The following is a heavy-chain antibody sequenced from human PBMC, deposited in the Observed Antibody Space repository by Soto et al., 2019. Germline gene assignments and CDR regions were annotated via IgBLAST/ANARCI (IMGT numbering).Heavy chain of an antibody. V-gene: IGHV5-51*01. J-gene: IGHJ4*02. Sequence: PGESLKISCKGSGYYFPSYWIGWVRQMPGKGLEWMGIFYPGDSDTRYSPSFQGQVTISADRSISTAYLQWSSLKPSDAAMYYCARQGNGAEGFDYWGQGTLVTVSS. CDR2: FYPGDSDT. CDR1: GYYFPSYW. D-gene: IGHD4-17*01. CDR3: ARQGNGAEGFDY.